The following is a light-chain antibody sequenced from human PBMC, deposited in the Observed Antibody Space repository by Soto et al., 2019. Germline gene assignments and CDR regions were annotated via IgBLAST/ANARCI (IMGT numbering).Light chain of an antibody. CDR3: QQYYRSSIT. Sequence: DIEMPESPSTLSASVGDGVTITCRASQSLNNYLAWYQQKPGKAPKLLIYDASTLERGVPSRFSGTGSGTEFTLTISSLQPDDFATYYCQQYYRSSITFGQGTRLEIK. CDR2: DAS. V-gene: IGKV1-5*01. J-gene: IGKJ5*01. CDR1: QSLNNY.